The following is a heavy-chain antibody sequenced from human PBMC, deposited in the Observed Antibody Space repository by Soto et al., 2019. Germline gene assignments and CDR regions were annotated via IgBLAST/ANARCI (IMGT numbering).Heavy chain of an antibody. V-gene: IGHV5-10-1*01. CDR3: ASPQRGYSYGYYYYGMDV. Sequence: PVESLKISCKGSGYSFTSYWISWVRQMPGKGLEWMGRIDPSDSYTNYSPSFQGHVTVSADKSISTAYLQWSSLKASDTAMYYCASPQRGYSYGYYYYGMDVWGQGTTVTVSS. CDR1: GYSFTSYW. J-gene: IGHJ6*02. CDR2: IDPSDSYT. D-gene: IGHD5-18*01.